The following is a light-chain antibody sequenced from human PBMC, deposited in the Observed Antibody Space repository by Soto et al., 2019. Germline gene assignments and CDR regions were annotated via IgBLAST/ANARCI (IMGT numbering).Light chain of an antibody. Sequence: EIVLTQSPGTLSLSPGDRATLSCRASQSVSSNYLAWYQQQKPGQAPRLLIYGASSRATGVPDRFSGSGSGTDFTLAISRLEPEDFVVYYCQQYGSSSWTFGQGTKVEIK. CDR2: GAS. J-gene: IGKJ1*01. CDR3: QQYGSSSWT. CDR1: QSVSSNY. V-gene: IGKV3-20*01.